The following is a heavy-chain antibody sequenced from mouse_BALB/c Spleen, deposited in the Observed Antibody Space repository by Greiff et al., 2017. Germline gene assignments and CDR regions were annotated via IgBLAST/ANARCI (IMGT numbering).Heavy chain of an antibody. CDR1: GFTFTDYY. CDR3: ARDTGYYGSSSYFDV. V-gene: IGHV7-3*02. J-gene: IGHJ1*01. D-gene: IGHD1-1*01. Sequence: EVQRVESGGGLVQPGGSLRLSCATSGFTFTDYYMSWVRQPPGKALEWLGFIRNKANGYTTEYSASVKGRFTISRDNSQSILYLQMNTLRAEDSATYYCARDTGYYGSSSYFDVWGAGTTVTVSS. CDR2: IRNKANGYTT.